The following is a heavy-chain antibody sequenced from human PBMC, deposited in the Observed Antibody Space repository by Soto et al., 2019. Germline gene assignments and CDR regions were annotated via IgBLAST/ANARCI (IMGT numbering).Heavy chain of an antibody. D-gene: IGHD3-3*01. V-gene: IGHV4-34*10. CDR2: NNHTGGT. CDR1: GGSVNGYF. Sequence: PSETRSRTCGVYGGSVNGYFWKWIRQPPGKGLEWIGENNHTGGTHYNPSLNSRVTMSVDTSKKQSSLRLSSVTAADTAIYYCATRITVFGLLIPPFDPWGQRT. J-gene: IGHJ5*02. CDR3: ATRITVFGLLIPPFDP.